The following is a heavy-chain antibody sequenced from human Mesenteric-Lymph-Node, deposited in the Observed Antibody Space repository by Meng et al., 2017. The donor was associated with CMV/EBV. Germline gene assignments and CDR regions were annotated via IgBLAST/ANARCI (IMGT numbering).Heavy chain of an antibody. V-gene: IGHV3-30-3*01. D-gene: IGHD1-14*01. J-gene: IGHJ4*02. Sequence: GGSLRLSCAASGFTFSSYAMHWVRQAPGKGLEWVAVISYDGSNKYYADSVKGRFIISRDNSKNTLYLQMNSLRAEDTAVYYCARDPGEYYFDYWGQGTLVTVSS. CDR2: ISYDGSNK. CDR1: GFTFSSYA. CDR3: ARDPGEYYFDY.